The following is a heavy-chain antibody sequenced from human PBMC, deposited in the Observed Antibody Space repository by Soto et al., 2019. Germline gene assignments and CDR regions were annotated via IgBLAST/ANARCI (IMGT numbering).Heavy chain of an antibody. CDR3: AKPSSSWYDAFDI. V-gene: IGHV3-23*01. CDR1: GFTFSSYA. Sequence: GGSLRLSCAASGFTFSSYAMSWVRQAPGKGLEWVSAISGSGGSTYYADSVKGRFTISRDNAKNTLYLQMNSLRAEDTAVYYCAKPSSSWYDAFDIWGQGTMVTVSS. CDR2: ISGSGGST. J-gene: IGHJ3*02. D-gene: IGHD6-13*01.